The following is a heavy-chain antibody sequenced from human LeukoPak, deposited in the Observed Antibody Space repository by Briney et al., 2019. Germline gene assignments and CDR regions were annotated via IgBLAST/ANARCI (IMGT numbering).Heavy chain of an antibody. CDR3: ARARGYCSGGSCWGFDP. J-gene: IGHJ5*02. Sequence: SETLSLTCAVYGGSFSGYYWSWIRQPPGKGLEWIGEINHSGSTNYIPSLKSRVTISVDTSKNQFSLKLSSVTAADTAVYYCARARGYCSGGSCWGFDPWGQGTLVTVSS. D-gene: IGHD2-15*01. V-gene: IGHV4-34*01. CDR2: INHSGST. CDR1: GGSFSGYY.